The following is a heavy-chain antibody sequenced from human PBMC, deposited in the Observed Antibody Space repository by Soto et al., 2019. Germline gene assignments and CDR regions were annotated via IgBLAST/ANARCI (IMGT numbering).Heavy chain of an antibody. J-gene: IGHJ4*02. Sequence: QITLKESGPALVKPTQTLTLTCTFSGFSLIAPGVGVGWIRQPPGKALESLALIYWDDAKYYSPSLKSRLTIARGTSENQVVLTMTNMDPVDTATYFCAHRYVDRVLSGFPNWGQGTLVTVSS. CDR3: AHRYVDRVLSGFPN. V-gene: IGHV2-5*02. CDR2: IYWDDAK. CDR1: GFSLIAPGVG. D-gene: IGHD3-9*01.